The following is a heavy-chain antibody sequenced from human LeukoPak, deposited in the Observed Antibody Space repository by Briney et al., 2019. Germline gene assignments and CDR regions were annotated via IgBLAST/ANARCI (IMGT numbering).Heavy chain of an antibody. V-gene: IGHV1-24*01. D-gene: IGHD6-19*01. Sequence: ASVKVSCKVSGRTLSQFSLQWVRQVPGKGLEWMGGSDPKDKTFYAQNFQGRVTLTEVTSTDTAYMELSSLIFEDTAVYYCGIRRLAVASAPLDHWGQGTLVTVSS. CDR2: SDPKDKT. CDR1: GRTLSQFS. CDR3: GIRRLAVASAPLDH. J-gene: IGHJ5*02.